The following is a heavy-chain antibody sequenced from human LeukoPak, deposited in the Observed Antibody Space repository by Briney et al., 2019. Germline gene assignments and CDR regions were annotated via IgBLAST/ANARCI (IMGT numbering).Heavy chain of an antibody. D-gene: IGHD6-6*01. CDR1: GFTFSSFA. Sequence: PGGSLRLSCAASGFTFSSFAMSWVRQAPGKGLEWVSAISGSGGSTYYADSVKGRFTISRDNSKNTLYLQMNSLRAEDTAVYYCAKLSASSSSDPNDYWGQGTLVTVSS. J-gene: IGHJ4*02. CDR3: AKLSASSSSDPNDY. V-gene: IGHV3-23*01. CDR2: ISGSGGST.